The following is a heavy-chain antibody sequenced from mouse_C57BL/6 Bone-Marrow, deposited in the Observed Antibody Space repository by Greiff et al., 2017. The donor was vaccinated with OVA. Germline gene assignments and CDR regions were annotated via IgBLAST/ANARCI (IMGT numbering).Heavy chain of an antibody. Sequence: VQLQQPGAELVKPGASVKLSCTASGFTITDYYMHWVKQRTEQGLEWIGRIDPEDGETKYAPKFQGKATLTADTSSNTAYLQLSSLTSEDTAVYDCARCGVTRYFDVWGTGTTVTVSS. J-gene: IGHJ1*03. CDR1: GFTITDYY. V-gene: IGHV14-2*01. D-gene: IGHD2-2*01. CDR3: ARCGVTRYFDV. CDR2: IDPEDGET.